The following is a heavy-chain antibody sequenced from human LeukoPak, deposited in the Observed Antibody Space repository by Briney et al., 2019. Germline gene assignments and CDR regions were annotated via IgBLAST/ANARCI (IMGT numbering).Heavy chain of an antibody. CDR2: ISYDGSNK. J-gene: IGHJ4*02. CDR3: ARVRDGYKPHSVLLGY. Sequence: GGSLRLSCAASGFTFSSYAMHWVRQAPGKGLEWVAVISYDGSNKYYADSVKGRFTISRDNSKNTLYLQMNSLRAEDTAVYYCARVRDGYKPHSVLLGYWGQGTLVTVSS. D-gene: IGHD5-24*01. CDR1: GFTFSSYA. V-gene: IGHV3-30*04.